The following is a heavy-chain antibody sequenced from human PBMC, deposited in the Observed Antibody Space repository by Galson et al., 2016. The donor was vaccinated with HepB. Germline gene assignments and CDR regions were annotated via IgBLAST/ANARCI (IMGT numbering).Heavy chain of an antibody. CDR3: ARGFNYYDSCMIY. Sequence: SLRLSCAASGFTFRNAWMSWVRQAPGKGLEWVGRIKNKSDGGTADYAAPGKGRFTISRDDSKNTLYLQMNSLRAEDTAIYYCARGFNYYDSCMIYWGQGTQVTFSS. D-gene: IGHD3-22*01. J-gene: IGHJ4*02. CDR2: IKNKSDGGTA. V-gene: IGHV3-15*01. CDR1: GFTFRNAW.